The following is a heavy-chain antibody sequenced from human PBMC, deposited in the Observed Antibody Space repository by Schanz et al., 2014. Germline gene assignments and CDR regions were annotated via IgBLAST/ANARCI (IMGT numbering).Heavy chain of an antibody. CDR1: GFTFSSYS. V-gene: IGHV3-21*01. CDR3: ARSYHDDDDYTRALDM. J-gene: IGHJ3*02. CDR2: IGRRGQVI. Sequence: VHLVESGGGVVQPGGSLRLSCAASGFTFSSYSMHWVRQAPGKGPEWVACIGRRGQVIYYADSMEGRFTISRDNAQNSLFLQMNSLRVEDTAVYYCARSYHDDDDYTRALDMWGQGTMVTVSS. D-gene: IGHD3-16*01.